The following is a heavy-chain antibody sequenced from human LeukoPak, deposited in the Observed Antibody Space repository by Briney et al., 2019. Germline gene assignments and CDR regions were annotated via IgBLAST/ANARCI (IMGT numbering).Heavy chain of an antibody. Sequence: GESLKISCEGSGYSFISYYIGWVRQMPGKGLEWVGTIYPGDSDTRYSPSFQGQVTISADKSISTAYLQWSSLKASDTAMYYCARLWYSSSSRYFDYWGQGTLVTVSS. V-gene: IGHV5-51*01. J-gene: IGHJ4*02. CDR1: GYSFISYY. CDR2: IYPGDSDT. CDR3: ARLWYSSSSRYFDY. D-gene: IGHD6-13*01.